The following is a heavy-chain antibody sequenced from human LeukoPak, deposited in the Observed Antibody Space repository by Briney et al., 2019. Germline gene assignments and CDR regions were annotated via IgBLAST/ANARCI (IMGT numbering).Heavy chain of an antibody. D-gene: IGHD2-15*01. Sequence: SETLSLTCTVSGGSISSSSYYWGWIRQPPGKGLEWIGRIYYSGSTYYNPSLKSRVTISVDTSKNQFSLKLSSVTAADTAVYYCARYRGYCSGGSCYSYNDYWGQGTLVTVSS. CDR3: ARYRGYCSGGSCYSYNDY. J-gene: IGHJ4*02. V-gene: IGHV4-39*01. CDR1: GGSISSSSYY. CDR2: IYYSGST.